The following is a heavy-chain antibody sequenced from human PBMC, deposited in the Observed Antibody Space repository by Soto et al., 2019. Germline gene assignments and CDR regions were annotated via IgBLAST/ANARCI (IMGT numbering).Heavy chain of an antibody. V-gene: IGHV4-4*02. Sequence: QVQLQESGPGLVKSSETLSLTCAVSGGSISSSDWWSWVRQPPGKGLEWIGEIYHSGDTNYNPSLKSRVTISVDNSKNQFSLKFSSVTAADTALYYCARMSGGYNYGWGQGTLVTVSS. CDR2: IYHSGDT. J-gene: IGHJ4*02. D-gene: IGHD5-18*01. CDR1: GGSISSSDW. CDR3: ARMSGGYNYG.